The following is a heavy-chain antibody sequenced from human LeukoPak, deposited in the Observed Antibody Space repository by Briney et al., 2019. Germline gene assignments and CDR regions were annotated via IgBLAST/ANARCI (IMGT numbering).Heavy chain of an antibody. J-gene: IGHJ2*01. D-gene: IGHD4-11*01. CDR1: GFTFSNYW. CDR2: IKEDGSEK. Sequence: GGSLSLSCAASGFTFSNYWMSWVRQAPGKGLEWVANIKEDGSEKYYVDSVKGRFTISRDNARNSLYLQMNSLRAEDTAVYYCAKIYSNYDMNYAFFWHFDLWGRGALVTVSS. V-gene: IGHV3-7*03. CDR3: AKIYSNYDMNYAFFWHFDL.